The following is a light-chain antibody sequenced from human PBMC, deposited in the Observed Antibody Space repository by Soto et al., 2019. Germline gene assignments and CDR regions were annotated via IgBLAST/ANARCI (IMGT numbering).Light chain of an antibody. V-gene: IGLV2-11*01. Sequence: QSALTQPRAVSGSPGQSVTISCTGTSSDVGGYNDVSWYQQYPGKAPKLMIYDVSKRPSGVPDRFSGSKSGNTASLTVSRLQADDEAEYYCCSYAGSVIFGGGTKLTVL. J-gene: IGLJ2*01. CDR1: SSDVGGYND. CDR2: DVS. CDR3: CSYAGSVI.